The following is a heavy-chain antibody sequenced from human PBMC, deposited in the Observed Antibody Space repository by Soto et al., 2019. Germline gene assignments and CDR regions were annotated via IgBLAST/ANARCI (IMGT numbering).Heavy chain of an antibody. CDR3: ARPGWSGYGSPQF. V-gene: IGHV5-51*01. CDR1: GYSSTSYW. CDR2: IYPGDSDT. Sequence: GESLKISCKGSGYSSTSYWIAWVRQMPVKGLEWMGIIYPGDSDTRYSPSFQGQVTISADKSISTAYLQWSSLKASDTAMYYCARPGWSGYGSPQFWGQGILVTGS. J-gene: IGHJ1*01. D-gene: IGHD5-12*01.